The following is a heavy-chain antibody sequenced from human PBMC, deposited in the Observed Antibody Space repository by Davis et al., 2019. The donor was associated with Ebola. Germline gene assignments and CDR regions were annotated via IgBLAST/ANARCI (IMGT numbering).Heavy chain of an antibody. CDR2: ISGDAAST. CDR3: AKDPGGYYSNFDY. D-gene: IGHD3-10*01. J-gene: IGHJ4*02. Sequence: GGPLRLSCAASEFTFRRYSMSCVRLPPGKGLEWVSTISGDAASTYYADSVKGRFTISRDNSKNTLYLQMNSLRAEDTALYYCAKDPGGYYSNFDYWGQGTLVTVSS. V-gene: IGHV3-23*01. CDR1: EFTFRRYS.